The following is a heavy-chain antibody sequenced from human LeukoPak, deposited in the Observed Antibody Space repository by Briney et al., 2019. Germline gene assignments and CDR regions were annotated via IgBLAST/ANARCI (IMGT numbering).Heavy chain of an antibody. CDR1: GFTVNNAW. Sequence: GGSLRLSCAASGFTVNNAWMSWVRQAPGKGLEWVGRIKSKTDGGTTDYAALVKGRFTISRDDSKNMLYLQMNSLRAEDTAVYYCAELGITMIGGVWGKGTTVTISS. D-gene: IGHD3-10*02. J-gene: IGHJ6*04. V-gene: IGHV3-15*01. CDR2: IKSKTDGGTT. CDR3: AELGITMIGGV.